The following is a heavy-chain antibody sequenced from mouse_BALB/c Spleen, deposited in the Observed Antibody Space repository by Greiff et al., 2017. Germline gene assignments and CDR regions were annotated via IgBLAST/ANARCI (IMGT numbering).Heavy chain of an antibody. V-gene: IGHV1-4*02. D-gene: IGHD2-4*01. CDR1: GYTFTSYT. CDR3: ARGLRPYWYFDV. CDR2: INPSSGYT. Sequence: VQLQQSAAELARPGASVKMSCKASGYTFTSYTMHWVKQRPGQGLEWIGYINPSSGYTEYNQKFKDKTTLTADKSSSTAYMQLSSLTSEDSAVYYCARGLRPYWYFDVWGAGTTVTVSS. J-gene: IGHJ1*01.